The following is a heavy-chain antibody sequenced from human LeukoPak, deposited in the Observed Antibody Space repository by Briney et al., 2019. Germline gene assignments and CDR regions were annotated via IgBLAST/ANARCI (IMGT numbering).Heavy chain of an antibody. J-gene: IGHJ4*02. CDR3: TRLGGCSSTSCQNNFDY. V-gene: IGHV3-23*01. CDR2: ISGGGGST. D-gene: IGHD2-2*01. Sequence: GGSLRLSCAASGFTFSSYAMSWVRQAPGKGLEWVSAISGGGGSTYYADSVKGRFTISRDNSKNILYLQMNSLRAEDTAVYYCTRLGGCSSTSCQNNFDYWGQGTLVTVSS. CDR1: GFTFSSYA.